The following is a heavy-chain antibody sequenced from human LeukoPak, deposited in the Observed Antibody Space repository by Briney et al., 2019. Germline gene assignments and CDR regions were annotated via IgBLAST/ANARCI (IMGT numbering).Heavy chain of an antibody. J-gene: IGHJ4*02. CDR2: IYYSGST. D-gene: IGHD3-22*01. V-gene: IGHV4-59*08. CDR1: GGSISSYY. CDR3: ATLQSSGYDYSDY. Sequence: SETLSLTCTVSGGSISSYYWSWIRQPPGKGLEWIGYIYYSGSTDYNPSLKSRFTMSVDTSRNQFSLNLRSVTAADTAVYYCATLQSSGYDYSDYWGQGILVTVSS.